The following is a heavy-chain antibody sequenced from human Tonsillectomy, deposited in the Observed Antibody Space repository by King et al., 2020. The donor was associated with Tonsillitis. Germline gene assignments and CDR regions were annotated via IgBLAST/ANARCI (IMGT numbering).Heavy chain of an antibody. D-gene: IGHD3-9*01. J-gene: IGHJ6*04. V-gene: IGHV4-30-4*01. CDR1: GGSISSGDYY. Sequence: QLQESGPGLVKPSETLSLTCNVSGGSISSGDYYWSWIRQPPGKGLEWIGDICYTGRTYYKPSLKSRVLISVDTSKNQFSLKLSFVTAADTAVYYCATGYYDILTGYSYLVDVWGKGTTVTVSS. CDR3: ATGYYDILTGYSYLVDV. CDR2: ICYTGRT.